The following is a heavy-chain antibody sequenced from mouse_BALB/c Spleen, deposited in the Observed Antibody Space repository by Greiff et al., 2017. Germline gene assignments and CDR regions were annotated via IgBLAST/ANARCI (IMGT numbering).Heavy chain of an antibody. J-gene: IGHJ1*01. CDR2: IYPYNGGT. Sequence: EVQLQQSGPELVKPGASVKISCKASGYTFTDYNMHWVKQSHGKSLEWIGYIYPYNGGTGYNQKFKSKATLTVDNFSSTAYMELRSLTSEDSAVYYCARSHDYDWYFDVWGAGTTVTVSS. V-gene: IGHV1S29*02. CDR3: ARSHDYDWYFDV. D-gene: IGHD2-4*01. CDR1: GYTFTDYN.